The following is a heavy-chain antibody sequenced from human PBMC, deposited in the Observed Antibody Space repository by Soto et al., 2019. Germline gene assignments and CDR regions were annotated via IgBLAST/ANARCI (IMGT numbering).Heavy chain of an antibody. V-gene: IGHV1-3*01. CDR2: INAGNGNT. Sequence: ASVKVSCKASGYTFTSYAMHWVRQAPGQRLEWMGWINAGNGNTKYSQKFQGRVTITRDTSASTAYMELSSLRSEDTAVYYCARVPNTYYYDSSGGDAFDIWGQGTKVTVSS. CDR1: GYTFTSYA. J-gene: IGHJ3*02. D-gene: IGHD3-22*01. CDR3: ARVPNTYYYDSSGGDAFDI.